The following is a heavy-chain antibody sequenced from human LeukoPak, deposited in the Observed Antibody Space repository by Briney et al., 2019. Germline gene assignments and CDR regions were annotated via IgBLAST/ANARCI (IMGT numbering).Heavy chain of an antibody. CDR2: IKSKTDGGTT. V-gene: IGHV3-15*01. D-gene: IGHD3-10*01. CDR1: GFTFSNAW. Sequence: GGSLRLSCAASGFTFSNAWMSWVRQAPGKGLEWVGRIKSKTDGGTTDYAAPVKGRFTISRDDSKNTLYLQMNSLKTEDTAVYHCTTESPVLLWFGELYEELPDGYWGQGTLVTVSS. CDR3: TTESPVLLWFGELYEELPDGY. J-gene: IGHJ4*02.